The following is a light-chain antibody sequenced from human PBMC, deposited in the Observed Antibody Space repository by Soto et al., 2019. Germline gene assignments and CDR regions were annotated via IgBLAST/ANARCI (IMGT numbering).Light chain of an antibody. Sequence: QSALTQPASVSGSPGQSITISCTGSSSDVGGYHYVSWYQQHPGKAPKLMIYEVSNRPSGVSNRFSGSKSGNTASLTISGLQAEDEADYYCSSYTSNNAPVFGTGTKLTVL. CDR3: SSYTSNNAPV. J-gene: IGLJ1*01. V-gene: IGLV2-14*01. CDR1: SSDVGGYHY. CDR2: EVS.